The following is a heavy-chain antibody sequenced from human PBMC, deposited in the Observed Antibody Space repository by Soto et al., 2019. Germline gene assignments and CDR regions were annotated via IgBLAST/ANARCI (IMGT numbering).Heavy chain of an antibody. CDR3: ARDLLIVAGLFDY. D-gene: IGHD3-22*01. CDR1: GFTFSSYS. J-gene: IGHJ4*02. V-gene: IGHV3-21*01. CDR2: ISSSSSYI. Sequence: GGSLRLSCAASGFTFSSYSMNWVRQAPGKGLEWVSSISSSSSYIYYADSVKGRFTISRDNAKNSLYLKMNSLRAEDTAVYYCARDLLIVAGLFDYWGQGTLVTVSS.